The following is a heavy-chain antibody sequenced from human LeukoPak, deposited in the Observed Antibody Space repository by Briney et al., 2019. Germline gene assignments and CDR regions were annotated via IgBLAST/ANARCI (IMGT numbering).Heavy chain of an antibody. Sequence: PSETLSLTCAVSGYSISSGYYWGWIRQSPWKVLECIGSIFHSGSTYYNPSLKSQVTRSVDTYKHQFSLKLRSVTAADTAIYYCARDQACSNGVCSFFDYWGQGTLVTVSS. J-gene: IGHJ4*02. CDR1: GYSISSGYY. V-gene: IGHV4-38-2*02. D-gene: IGHD2-8*01. CDR2: IFHSGST. CDR3: ARDQACSNGVCSFFDY.